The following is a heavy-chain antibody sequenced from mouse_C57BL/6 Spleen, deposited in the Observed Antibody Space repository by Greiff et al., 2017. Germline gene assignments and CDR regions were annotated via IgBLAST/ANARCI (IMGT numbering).Heavy chain of an antibody. J-gene: IGHJ3*01. CDR3: ARRGNEGFAY. Sequence: VQLQQPGAELVRPGTSVKLSCKASGYTFTSSWLHWVKQRPGQGLEWIGVIDPSDSYTIYNQKFMGKATLTVDTYSGTAYLQLSSLTSVDSAVYYSARRGNEGFAYWGPGSLVSVSA. D-gene: IGHD2-1*01. V-gene: IGHV1-59*01. CDR1: GYTFTSSW. CDR2: IDPSDSYT.